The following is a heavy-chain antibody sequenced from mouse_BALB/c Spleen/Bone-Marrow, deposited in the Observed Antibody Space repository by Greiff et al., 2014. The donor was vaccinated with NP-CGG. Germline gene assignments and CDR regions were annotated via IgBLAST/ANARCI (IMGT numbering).Heavy chain of an antibody. Sequence: EVKLMESGGGLVRPGGSRKLSCAASGFTFSSFGMHWVRQAPEKGLEWVAYISSGSGTIYYADTVKCRFIISKNNPNNPLLQQMTRLRAENATMYYCARSGYRSTLYAMDYWGQGTTVTVSS. CDR2: ISSGSGTI. CDR1: GFTFSSFG. J-gene: IGHJ4*01. D-gene: IGHD1-1*01. CDR3: ARSGYRSTLYAMDY. V-gene: IGHV5-17*02.